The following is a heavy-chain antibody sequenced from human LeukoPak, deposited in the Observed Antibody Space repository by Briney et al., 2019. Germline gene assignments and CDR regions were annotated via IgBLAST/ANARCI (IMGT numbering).Heavy chain of an antibody. D-gene: IGHD6-13*01. CDR3: ARVPQGSSWPYYFDY. CDR2: ISYDGSNT. J-gene: IGHJ4*02. Sequence: PGRSLRLSCAASGFTFSSYGMHWVRQAPGKGLEWVAVISYDGSNTYYADSVKGRFTISRDNSKNMLYLQMNSLRAEDTAVYYCARVPQGSSWPYYFDYWGQGTLVTVSS. CDR1: GFTFSSYG. V-gene: IGHV3-30*03.